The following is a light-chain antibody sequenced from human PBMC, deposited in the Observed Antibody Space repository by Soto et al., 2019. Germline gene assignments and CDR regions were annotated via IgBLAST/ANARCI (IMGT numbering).Light chain of an antibody. CDR3: KHRYTTLSLP. CDR1: QSISSY. CDR2: AAS. J-gene: IGKJ4*01. V-gene: IGKV1-39*01. Sequence: DIQMTQSPSSLSASVGDRVTITCRASQSISSYLNWYQQKPGKAPKLLIYAASSLQSGVLSRLSGSGSGTDFLVTIGPLQHEDFANYYCKHRYTTLSLPFGGGTPVAIK.